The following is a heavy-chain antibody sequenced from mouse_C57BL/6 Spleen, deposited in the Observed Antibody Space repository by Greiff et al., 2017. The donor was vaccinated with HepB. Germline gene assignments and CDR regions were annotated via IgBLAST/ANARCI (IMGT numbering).Heavy chain of an antibody. CDR3: ARDAPAWFAY. CDR1: GYTFTSYT. J-gene: IGHJ3*01. V-gene: IGHV1-4*01. CDR2: INPSSGYT. Sequence: QVHVKQSGAELARPGASVKMSCKASGYTFTSYTMHWVKQRPGQGLEWIGYINPSSGYTKYNQKFKDKATLTADKSSSTAYMQLSSLTSEDSAVYYCARDAPAWFAYWGQGTLVTVSA.